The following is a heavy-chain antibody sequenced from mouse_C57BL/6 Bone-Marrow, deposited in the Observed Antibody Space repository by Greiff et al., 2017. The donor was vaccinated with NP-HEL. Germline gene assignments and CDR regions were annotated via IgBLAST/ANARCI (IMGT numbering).Heavy chain of an antibody. D-gene: IGHD1-1*01. CDR2: ISDGGSYT. V-gene: IGHV5-4*03. Sequence: EVKLMESGGGLVKPGGSLKLSCAASGFTFSSYAMSWVRQTPEKRLEWVATISDGGSYTYYPANVKGRFTISRDNAKNNLYLQMSHLKSEDTAMYYCARVITTVVATDYWGQGTTLTVSS. J-gene: IGHJ2*01. CDR1: GFTFSSYA. CDR3: ARVITTVVATDY.